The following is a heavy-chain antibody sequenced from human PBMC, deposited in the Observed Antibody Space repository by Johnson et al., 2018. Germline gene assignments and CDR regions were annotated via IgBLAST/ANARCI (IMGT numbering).Heavy chain of an antibody. V-gene: IGHV3-23*01. Sequence: VQLQESGGGLVQPGNSLRLSCAASGFSFSSYAMAWVRQAPGKGLEWVSAMSGGGASTYYADSVKGRFTMSRDNSKNTLFLQMNILRAEDTAMYYWSKDPYYYDGEAYSTSYYYYYMGVWGKGTTVTVSS. CDR2: MSGGGAST. J-gene: IGHJ6*03. CDR3: SKDPYYYDGEAYSTSYYYYYMGV. D-gene: IGHD3-22*01. CDR1: GFSFSSYA.